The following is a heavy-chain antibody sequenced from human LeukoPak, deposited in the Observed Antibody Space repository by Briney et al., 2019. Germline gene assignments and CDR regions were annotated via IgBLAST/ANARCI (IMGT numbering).Heavy chain of an antibody. Sequence: SETLSLTCTVSGGSTSSYYWSWIRQPAGKGLEWIGRIYASGSTTYNPSLKSRVTISLDTSKNQFSLKLRSVTAADTAVYYCASHSGGYAYWGQGTLVTVSS. D-gene: IGHD5-12*01. J-gene: IGHJ4*02. CDR3: ASHSGGYAY. V-gene: IGHV4-4*07. CDR1: GGSTSSYY. CDR2: IYASGST.